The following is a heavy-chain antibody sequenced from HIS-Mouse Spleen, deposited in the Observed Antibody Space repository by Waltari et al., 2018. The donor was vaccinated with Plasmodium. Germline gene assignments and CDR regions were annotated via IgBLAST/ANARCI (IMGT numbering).Heavy chain of an antibody. CDR3: ARQRSADWYFDL. Sequence: QLQLQESGPGLVKPSETLSLTCTVSGGSISSSSYYCGWLRQPPGKGLEWIGSIYYSGSTYYNPSLKSRVTISVDTSKNQFSLKLSSVTAADTAVYYCARQRSADWYFDLWGRGTLVTVSS. J-gene: IGHJ2*01. V-gene: IGHV4-39*01. CDR1: GGSISSSSYY. CDR2: IYYSGST.